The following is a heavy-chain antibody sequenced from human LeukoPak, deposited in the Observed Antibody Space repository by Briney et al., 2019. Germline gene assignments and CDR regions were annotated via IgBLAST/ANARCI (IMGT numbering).Heavy chain of an antibody. J-gene: IGHJ4*02. CDR2: ISYDGSST. CDR3: AREAAVAGIYFDS. D-gene: IGHD6-19*01. CDR1: GFTFSTYW. Sequence: GGSLRLSCVASGFTFSTYWMHWVRQAPGKGLVWVSRISYDGSSTNYADSVKGRFSVSRDNAKNTVYLQMNSLRAEDTAVYYCAREAAVAGIYFDSWGQGTLVTVSS. V-gene: IGHV3-74*01.